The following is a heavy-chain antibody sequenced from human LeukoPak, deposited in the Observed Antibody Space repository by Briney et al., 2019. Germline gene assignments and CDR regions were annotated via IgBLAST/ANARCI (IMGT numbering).Heavy chain of an antibody. CDR3: ARGEYGSGNYHIDY. CDR2: ISGSGGST. D-gene: IGHD3-10*01. CDR1: GFTFADYA. V-gene: IGHV3-23*01. Sequence: GGSLRLSCAASGFTFADYAMSWVRQAPGKGLEWVSGISGSGGSTYYADSVKGRFTISRDNAKNSLYVQMNSLRAEDTAVYYCARGEYGSGNYHIDYWGQGTLVTVSS. J-gene: IGHJ4*02.